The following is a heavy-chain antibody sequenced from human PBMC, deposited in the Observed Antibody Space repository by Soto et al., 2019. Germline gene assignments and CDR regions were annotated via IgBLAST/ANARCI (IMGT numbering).Heavy chain of an antibody. Sequence: QITLKESGPTLVKPTQTLTLTCTFSGFSLTTSGVGVGWIRQPPGKALELLALIFWDDDKRYSPSLESRLTITKDTSKNQVVLSMTNMYPVDTATYFSAHRPGSIFRGALYTWFVPWGQGSLVTVSP. J-gene: IGHJ5*02. V-gene: IGHV2-5*02. CDR1: GFSLTTSGVG. CDR2: IFWDDDK. CDR3: AHRPGSIFRGALYTWFVP. D-gene: IGHD3-10*01.